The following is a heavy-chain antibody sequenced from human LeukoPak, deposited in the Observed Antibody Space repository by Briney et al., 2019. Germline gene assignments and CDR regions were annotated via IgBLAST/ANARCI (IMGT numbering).Heavy chain of an antibody. D-gene: IGHD3-10*02. V-gene: IGHV1-2*02. Sequence: ASVKVSCKASGYTFSGFYIHWVRQAPGQGLEWMGWINPNSGVTNYAQKLQGRVTMTRDTSISTAYMELSRLRSDDTAVYYCARKYVWGQGTLVTVSS. J-gene: IGHJ4*02. CDR2: INPNSGVT. CDR1: GYTFSGFY. CDR3: ARKYV.